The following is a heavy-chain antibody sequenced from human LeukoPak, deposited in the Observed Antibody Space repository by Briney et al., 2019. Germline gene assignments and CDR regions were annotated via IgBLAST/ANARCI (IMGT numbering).Heavy chain of an antibody. CDR2: ISGSGGST. V-gene: IGHV3-23*01. Sequence: PGGSLRLSCAASGFTFSSYAMSWVRQAPGKGLEWVSAISGSGGSTYYADSVKGRFTISRDNSKNTLYLQMNSLRAEDTAVYYCAKAQGGGYYDFWSGYLAAFDIWGQGTMVTVSS. J-gene: IGHJ3*02. CDR1: GFTFSSYA. D-gene: IGHD3-3*01. CDR3: AKAQGGGYYDFWSGYLAAFDI.